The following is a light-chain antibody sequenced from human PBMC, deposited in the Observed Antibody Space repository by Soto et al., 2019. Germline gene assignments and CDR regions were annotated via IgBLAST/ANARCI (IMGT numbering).Light chain of an antibody. CDR3: QQYGSSGT. Sequence: IVVTHAPSTLCLSPGERATLSFRASQSVSNNYLAWYQQKPGQAPRLLIYGASNRATGIPDRFSGSGSGTDFTLTISRLEPEDFAVYYCQQYGSSGTFGQGTKVDI. CDR2: GAS. J-gene: IGKJ1*01. CDR1: QSVSNNY. V-gene: IGKV3-20*01.